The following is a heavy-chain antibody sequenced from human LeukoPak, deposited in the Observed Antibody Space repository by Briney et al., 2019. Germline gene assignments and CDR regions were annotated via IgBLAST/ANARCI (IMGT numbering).Heavy chain of an antibody. CDR3: ARDQRVTGRPDIDY. J-gene: IGHJ4*02. V-gene: IGHV3-74*03. D-gene: IGHD6-6*01. CDR2: ISSDGSST. Sequence: GGSLRLSCAASGFTFRNHWMHWVRQTPGKGLVWVSRISSDGSSTTYADSVKGRFTISRDNAKNTLYLQMNNLRAEDTAMYCCARDQRVTGRPDIDYWGQGTLVIVSS. CDR1: GFTFRNHW.